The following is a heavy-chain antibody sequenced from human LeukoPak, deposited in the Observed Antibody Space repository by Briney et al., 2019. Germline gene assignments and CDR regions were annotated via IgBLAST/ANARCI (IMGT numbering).Heavy chain of an antibody. CDR2: ISGSGGGT. D-gene: IGHD3-10*01. Sequence: GGSLRLSCAVSGITLSNYGMSWVRQAPGKGLEWVAGISGSGGGTSYADSVKGRFTISRDNAKNTLYLQMNSLRAEDTAVYFCAKRGVVIRVILVGFHKEAYYFDSWGQGALVTVSS. V-gene: IGHV3-23*01. CDR3: AKRGVVIRVILVGFHKEAYYFDS. J-gene: IGHJ4*02. CDR1: GITLSNYG.